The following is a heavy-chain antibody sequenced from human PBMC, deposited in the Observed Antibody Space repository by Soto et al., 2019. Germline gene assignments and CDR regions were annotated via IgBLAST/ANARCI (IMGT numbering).Heavy chain of an antibody. D-gene: IGHD3-10*01. V-gene: IGHV1-3*01. CDR1: GYTFTSYA. CDR3: ARAGAWYYYGMDV. CDR2: INAGNGNT. J-gene: IGHJ6*02. Sequence: ASVPISCTSSGYTFTSYAMHWVRQAPGQRLEWMGWINAGNGNTKYSQKFQGRVTITRDTSASTAYMELSSLRSEDTAVYYCARAGAWYYYGMDVWGQGTTVTVSS.